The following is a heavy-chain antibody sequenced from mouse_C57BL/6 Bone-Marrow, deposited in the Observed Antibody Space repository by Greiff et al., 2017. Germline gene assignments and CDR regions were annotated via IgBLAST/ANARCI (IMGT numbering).Heavy chain of an antibody. CDR3: ARYRYYGSPWYFDV. D-gene: IGHD1-1*01. CDR1: GYTFTSYG. Sequence: VQLQQSGAELARPGASVKLSCKASGYTFTSYGISWVKQRTGQGLEWIGEIYPRSGNTYYNEKFKGKATLTADKSSSTAYMELRSLTSEDSAVYFGARYRYYGSPWYFDVWGTGTTVTVSS. J-gene: IGHJ1*03. CDR2: IYPRSGNT. V-gene: IGHV1-81*01.